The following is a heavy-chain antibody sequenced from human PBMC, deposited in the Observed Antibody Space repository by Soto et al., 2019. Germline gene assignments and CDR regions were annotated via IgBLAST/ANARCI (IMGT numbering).Heavy chain of an antibody. CDR3: AITVVTDFDY. CDR2: INHSGST. CDR1: GGSFSGYY. D-gene: IGHD2-15*01. Sequence: SETLSLTCAVYGGSFSGYYWSWIRQPPGKGLEWIGEINHSGSTNYNPSLKSRVTISVDTSKNQFSLKLSSVTAADTAVYYCAITVVTDFDYWGQGTLVTVSS. V-gene: IGHV4-34*01. J-gene: IGHJ4*02.